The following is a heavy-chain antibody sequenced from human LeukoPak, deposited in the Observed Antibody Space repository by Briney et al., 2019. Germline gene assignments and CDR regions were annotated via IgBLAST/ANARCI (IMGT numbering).Heavy chain of an antibody. CDR2: LYSDGNT. J-gene: IGHJ4*02. CDR3: ARGVEPLAANTLAY. V-gene: IGHV3-53*01. D-gene: IGHD1-14*01. Sequence: GGSLRLSCAAPGFTVITNDMTWVRQAPGKWLEWVSVLYSDGNTKYAYSVQGRFTISRHNSKNTLYLEMNSLSPDDTAVYYCARGVEPLAANTLAYWGQGTLVTVSS. CDR1: GFTVITND.